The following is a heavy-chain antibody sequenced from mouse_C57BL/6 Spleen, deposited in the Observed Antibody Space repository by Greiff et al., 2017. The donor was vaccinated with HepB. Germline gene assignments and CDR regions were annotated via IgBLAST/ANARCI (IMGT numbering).Heavy chain of an antibody. J-gene: IGHJ2*01. CDR1: GYTFTSYW. CDR3: ARSGWDSDY. D-gene: IGHD1-1*02. CDR2: IYPSDSET. V-gene: IGHV1-61*01. Sequence: VQLQQPGAELVRPGSSVKLSCKASGYTFTSYWMDWVKQRPGQGLEWIGNIYPSDSETHYNQKFKDKATLTVDKSSSTAYMQLSSLTSEDSAVYYCARSGWDSDYWGQGTTLTVSS.